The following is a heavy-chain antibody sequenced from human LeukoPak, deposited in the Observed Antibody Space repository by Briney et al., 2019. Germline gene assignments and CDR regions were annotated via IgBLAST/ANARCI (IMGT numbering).Heavy chain of an antibody. CDR1: GFTFSSYA. Sequence: PGGSLRLSCAASGFTFSSYAMSWVRQAPGKGLEWASAISGSGGSTYYADSVKGRFTISRDNSNNTLYLQMNSLRAEDTAVYFCAKDRRYDILTGYYAGPHFDYWGQGTLVTVSS. V-gene: IGHV3-23*01. J-gene: IGHJ4*02. CDR3: AKDRRYDILTGYYAGPHFDY. D-gene: IGHD3-9*01. CDR2: ISGSGGST.